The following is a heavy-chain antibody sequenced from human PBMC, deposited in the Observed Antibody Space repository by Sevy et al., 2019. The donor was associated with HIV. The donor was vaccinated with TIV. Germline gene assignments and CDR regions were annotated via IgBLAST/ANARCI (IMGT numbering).Heavy chain of an antibody. J-gene: IGHJ4*02. CDR3: ASQGYCSGGSCYRYFDY. CDR1: GFTFSSYG. CDR2: IWYDGSNK. D-gene: IGHD2-15*01. Sequence: GGSLRLSCAASGFTFSSYGMHWVRQAPGKGLEWVAVIWYDGSNKYYADSVKDRFTISRDNSKNTLYLQMNSLRAEDTAVYYCASQGYCSGGSCYRYFDYWGQGTLVTVSS. V-gene: IGHV3-33*01.